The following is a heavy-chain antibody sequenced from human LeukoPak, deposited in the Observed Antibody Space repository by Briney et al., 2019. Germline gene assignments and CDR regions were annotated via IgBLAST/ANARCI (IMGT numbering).Heavy chain of an antibody. J-gene: IGHJ4*02. Sequence: GGSLRLSCAASGFTFSSYAMSWVRQAPGKGLEWVSAVSFSVSNTYYADSVKGRFTISRDNSKNTLYLQMNSLRAEDTAVYYCARRVWCSSTNCRGFDYWGQGTPVTVSS. CDR2: VSFSVSNT. D-gene: IGHD2-2*01. CDR1: GFTFSSYA. V-gene: IGHV3-23*01. CDR3: ARRVWCSSTNCRGFDY.